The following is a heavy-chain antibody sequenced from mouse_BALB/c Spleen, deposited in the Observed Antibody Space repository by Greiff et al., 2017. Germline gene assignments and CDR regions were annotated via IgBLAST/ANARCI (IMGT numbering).Heavy chain of an antibody. Sequence: EVNVVESGGGLVKPGGSLKLSCAASGFPFSSYAMSWVRQTPEKRLEWVASISSGGSTYYPDSVKGRFTISRDNARNILYLQMSSLRSEDTAMYYCARNGYPLDYWGQGTTLTVSS. CDR3: ARNGYPLDY. CDR2: ISSGGST. V-gene: IGHV5-6-5*01. J-gene: IGHJ2*01. CDR1: GFPFSSYA. D-gene: IGHD1-2*01.